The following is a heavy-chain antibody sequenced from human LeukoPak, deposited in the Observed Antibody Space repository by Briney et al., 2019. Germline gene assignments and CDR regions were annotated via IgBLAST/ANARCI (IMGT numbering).Heavy chain of an antibody. CDR2: ISGSGGST. J-gene: IGHJ5*02. CDR3: ARDGGDCSSTSCYPNWFDP. V-gene: IGHV3-23*01. Sequence: PGGSLRLSCAASGFTFSSYAMSWVRQAPGKGLEWVSAISGSGGSTYCADSVKGRFTISRDNSKNTLYLQMSSLRAEDTAVYYCARDGGDCSSTSCYPNWFDPWGQGTLVTVSS. CDR1: GFTFSSYA. D-gene: IGHD2-2*03.